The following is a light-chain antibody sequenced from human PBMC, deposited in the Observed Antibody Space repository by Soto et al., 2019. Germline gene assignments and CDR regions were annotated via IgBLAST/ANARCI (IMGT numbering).Light chain of an antibody. CDR1: QSVNNW. Sequence: DVQMTQSPSTLSASVGDSVTITCRASQSVNNWLAWYQQKPGKAPRLLIFDSYKLESGVPSRFSGSGSGTEFILTISSLQADDFATYYCQQYNSYSWTFGQGTKVDIK. CDR3: QQYNSYSWT. V-gene: IGKV1-5*01. CDR2: DSY. J-gene: IGKJ1*01.